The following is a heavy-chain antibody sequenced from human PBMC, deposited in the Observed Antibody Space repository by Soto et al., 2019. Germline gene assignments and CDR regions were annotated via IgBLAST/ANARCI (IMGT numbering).Heavy chain of an antibody. J-gene: IGHJ4*02. D-gene: IGHD1-26*01. CDR1: GDSMTKYY. Sequence: SETLSLTCTVSGDSMTKYYWSWIRQTAGKGLEWIGRVYMSGSTNYNPSLKSRVTMSIDTSNNHFSLDLKSVTAADTAVYYCARTVGAAYYFDFWGQGALVTVSS. CDR2: VYMSGST. V-gene: IGHV4-4*07. CDR3: ARTVGAAYYFDF.